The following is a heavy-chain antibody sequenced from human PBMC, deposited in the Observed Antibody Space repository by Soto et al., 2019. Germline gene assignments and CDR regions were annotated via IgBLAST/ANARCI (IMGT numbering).Heavy chain of an antibody. CDR3: ARMYYYDSSGYGN. CDR2: INPNSGGT. V-gene: IGHV1-2*02. Sequence: GASVKVSCKASGYTFTGYYMHWVRQAPGQGLEWMGWINPNSGGTNYAQKFQGRVTMTRDTSISTAYMELSRLRSDDTAVYYCARMYYYDSSGYGNWGQGTLVTVS. CDR1: GYTFTGYY. D-gene: IGHD3-22*01. J-gene: IGHJ4*02.